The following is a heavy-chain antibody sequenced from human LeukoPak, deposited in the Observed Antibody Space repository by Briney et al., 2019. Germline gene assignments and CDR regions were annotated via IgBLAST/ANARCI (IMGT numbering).Heavy chain of an antibody. D-gene: IGHD3-22*01. V-gene: IGHV3-21*01. CDR2: ISSSSRDI. CDR3: ARDYPLGYYDSSGYEY. J-gene: IGHJ4*02. Sequence: NSGGSLRLSCAASGFTFSSFTMNWVRQAPGKGLEWVAAISSSSRDIFYADSVKGRFSISRDNAKNSLYLQMNSLRAEDTAVYYCARDYPLGYYDSSGYEYWGQGTLVTVSS. CDR1: GFTFSSFT.